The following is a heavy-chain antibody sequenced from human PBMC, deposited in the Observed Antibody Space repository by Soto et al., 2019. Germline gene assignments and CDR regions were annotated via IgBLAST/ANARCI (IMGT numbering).Heavy chain of an antibody. CDR3: TRDQF. Sequence: EGQLVQSGGGLVQPGGSLRLSCVGSGFTSRGFWMGWVSQAPGKGLEWVANIKEDATQKNYVDSVRGRFTISRDTATISLYLQMNSLRAEDTAVYYCTRDQFWGQGTLVTVSS. J-gene: IGHJ4*02. CDR2: IKEDATQK. V-gene: IGHV3-7*05. CDR1: GFTSRGFW.